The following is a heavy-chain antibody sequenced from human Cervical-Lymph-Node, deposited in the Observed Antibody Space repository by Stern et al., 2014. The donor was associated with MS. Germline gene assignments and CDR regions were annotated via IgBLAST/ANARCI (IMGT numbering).Heavy chain of an antibody. Sequence: EVQLVESGGGLVQPGRSLRLSCAASGFTFDEYAMFWVRPAPGKGLEWVSGISWNSDTIDYADSVKGRFTISRDNAKNSLYLQMTNLRADDTALYYCGKVWSRYIDYYAMDVWGQGTTVTVSS. CDR3: GKVWSRYIDYYAMDV. V-gene: IGHV3-9*01. CDR1: GFTFDEYA. J-gene: IGHJ6*02. CDR2: ISWNSDTI. D-gene: IGHD3-3*01.